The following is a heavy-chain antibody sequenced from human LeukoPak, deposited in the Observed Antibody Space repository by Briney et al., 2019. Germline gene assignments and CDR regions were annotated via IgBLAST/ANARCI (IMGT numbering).Heavy chain of an antibody. CDR1: GYTFTGYY. Sequence: ASVKVSCKASGYTFTGYYMHWVRQAPGQGLEWMGWINPNSGGTNYAQKFQGRVTMTRDTSISTAYMELSRLRSDDTAVYYCARGGGSSSWSYYYYMDVWGKGTTVTVSS. V-gene: IGHV1-2*02. CDR2: INPNSGGT. J-gene: IGHJ6*03. CDR3: ARGGGSSSWSYYYYMDV. D-gene: IGHD6-13*01.